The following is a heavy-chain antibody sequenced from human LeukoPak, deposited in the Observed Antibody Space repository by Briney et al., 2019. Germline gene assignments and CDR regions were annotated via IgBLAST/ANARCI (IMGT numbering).Heavy chain of an antibody. CDR2: IIPIFGTA. D-gene: IGHD2-21*01. CDR1: GGTFSSYA. CDR3: ARVVVIADPFDY. Sequence: GASVKVSCKASGGTFSSYAISWVRQAPGQGLEWMGRIIPIFGTANCAQKSQGRVTITTDESTSTAYMELSSLRSEDTAVYYCARVVVIADPFDYWGQGTLVTVSS. V-gene: IGHV1-69*05. J-gene: IGHJ4*02.